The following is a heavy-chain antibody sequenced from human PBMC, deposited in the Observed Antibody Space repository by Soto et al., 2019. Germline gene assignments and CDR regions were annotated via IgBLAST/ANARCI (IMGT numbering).Heavy chain of an antibody. D-gene: IGHD4-17*01. Sequence: GGSLRLSCAASGFTFTSYWMHWVRQAPGKGLEWVSGISANGDNVDYADSVKGRFTVSRDNAKNSLFLQMNSLRPEDTALYYCAKDMKWGGMTTIHYFDSWGQGTQVTVSS. CDR3: AKDMKWGGMTTIHYFDS. V-gene: IGHV3-9*01. CDR2: ISANGDNV. J-gene: IGHJ4*02. CDR1: GFTFTSYW.